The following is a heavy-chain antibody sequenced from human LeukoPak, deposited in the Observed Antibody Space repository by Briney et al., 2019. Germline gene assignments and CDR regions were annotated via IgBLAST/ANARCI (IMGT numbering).Heavy chain of an antibody. D-gene: IGHD6-13*01. CDR2: ISAYNGNT. V-gene: IGHV1-18*01. CDR3: ATSIAAAGTGDY. Sequence: ASVKVSCKASGYTFTSYDINWVRQATGQGLEWMGWISAYNGNTNYAQKLQGRVTMTTDTSTSTAYMELRSLRSDDTAVYYCATSIAAAGTGDYWGQGTLVTVSS. J-gene: IGHJ4*02. CDR1: GYTFTSYD.